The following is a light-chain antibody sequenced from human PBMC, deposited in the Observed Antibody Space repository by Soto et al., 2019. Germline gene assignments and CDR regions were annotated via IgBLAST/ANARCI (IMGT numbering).Light chain of an antibody. CDR2: NNN. J-gene: IGLJ1*01. CDR1: SSNIGNNA. V-gene: IGLV1-44*01. Sequence: QSVLTQPPSASGTPGQRVTISCSGGSSNIGNNAVNWYQQLPGTAPKLLTYNNNQRPSRVPDRFSGSKSGTSAPLAISGLQSEDAADYYCAAWDDSMNGYVFGTGTKVTVL. CDR3: AAWDDSMNGYV.